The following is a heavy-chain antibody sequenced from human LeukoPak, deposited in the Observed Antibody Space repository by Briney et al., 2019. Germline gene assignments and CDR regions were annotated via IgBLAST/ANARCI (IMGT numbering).Heavy chain of an antibody. CDR2: ISSSSNYI. D-gene: IGHD6-19*01. V-gene: IGHV3-21*01. J-gene: IGHJ5*02. CDR3: ARDPSSGWYLKGWFDP. CDR1: GFTFSSYS. Sequence: GGSLRLSCAASGFTFSSYSMDWVRQAPGKGLEWVSSISSSSNYIYYADSVKGRFTISRDNAKNSLYLQMNSLRTEDTAVYYCARDPSSGWYLKGWFDPWGQGTLVTVSS.